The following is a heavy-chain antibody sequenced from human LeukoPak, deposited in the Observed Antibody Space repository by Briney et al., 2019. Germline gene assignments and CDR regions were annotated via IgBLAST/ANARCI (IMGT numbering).Heavy chain of an antibody. J-gene: IGHJ4*02. CDR2: IYTSGGT. V-gene: IGHV4-4*09. Sequence: SETLPLTCTVSGDSISSYYWSRIRQPPGKGLQWIGYIYTSGGTNYIPSLKGRVTISIDTSKNQFSLKLSSVTAADSAVYYCARLTRLSTSPDRYYLDYWGQGTLVTVSS. D-gene: IGHD6-6*01. CDR3: ARLTRLSTSPDRYYLDY. CDR1: GDSISSYY.